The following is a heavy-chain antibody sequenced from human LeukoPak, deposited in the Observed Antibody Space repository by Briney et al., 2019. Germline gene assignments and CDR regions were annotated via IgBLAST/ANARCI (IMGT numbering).Heavy chain of an antibody. CDR3: AKDQGFSQQLVESLDY. CDR1: GFTFSSYA. J-gene: IGHJ4*02. V-gene: IGHV3-23*01. CDR2: ISGSGGST. Sequence: QPGGSLRLSCAASGFTFSSYAMSWVRQAPGKGLEWVSAISGSGGSTYYADSVKGRFTISRDNSKNTLYLQMNSLRAEDTAVYYCAKDQGFSQQLVESLDYWGQGTLVTVSS. D-gene: IGHD6-13*01.